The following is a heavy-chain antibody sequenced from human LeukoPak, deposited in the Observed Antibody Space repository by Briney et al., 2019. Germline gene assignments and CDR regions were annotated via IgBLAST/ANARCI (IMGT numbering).Heavy chain of an antibody. V-gene: IGHV3-33*01. D-gene: IGHD3-3*01. CDR3: AREAATRYYDFWSGYPLDY. Sequence: PGGSLRLSCAASGFTFSSYGMHWVRQAPGKGLEWVAVIWYDGSNKYYADSVKGRLTISRDNSKNTLYLQMNSLRAEDTAVYYCAREAATRYYDFWSGYPLDYWGQGTLVTVSS. CDR1: GFTFSSYG. CDR2: IWYDGSNK. J-gene: IGHJ4*02.